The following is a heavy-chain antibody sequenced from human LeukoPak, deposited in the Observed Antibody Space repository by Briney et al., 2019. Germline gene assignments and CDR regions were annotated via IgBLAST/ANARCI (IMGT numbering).Heavy chain of an antibody. CDR1: GGSISTYY. J-gene: IGHJ6*03. CDR2: IYYNGNT. D-gene: IGHD5-24*01. V-gene: IGHV4-59*01. CDR3: ARLEGEMITIRPYYHYYMDV. Sequence: SETLSLTCTVSGGSISTYYWTWIRQPPGKGLEWLGYIYYNGNTNYNPSLPSRVTISLNTSKNQFSLNLTSVTAADTAVYYCARLEGEMITIRPYYHYYMDVWGKGTTVTVSS.